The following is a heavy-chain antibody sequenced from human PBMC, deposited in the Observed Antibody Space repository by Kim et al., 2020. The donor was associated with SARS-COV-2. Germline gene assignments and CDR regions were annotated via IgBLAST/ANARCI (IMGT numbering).Heavy chain of an antibody. Sequence: GGSLRLSCAASGFTFSSYGMHWVRQAPGKGLEWVAVISYDGSNKYYADSVKGRFTISRDNSKNTLYLQMNSLRAENTHVYYCANIPPYYYDSSGYYYGSGMDVWGQGTTVTVSS. CDR2: ISYDGSNK. D-gene: IGHD3-22*01. V-gene: IGHV3-30*18. CDR3: ANIPPYYYDSSGYYYGSGMDV. CDR1: GFTFSSYG. J-gene: IGHJ6*02.